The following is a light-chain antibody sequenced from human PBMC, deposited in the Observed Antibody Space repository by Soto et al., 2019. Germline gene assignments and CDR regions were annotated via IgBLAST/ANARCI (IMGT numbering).Light chain of an antibody. V-gene: IGKV3D-15*01. CDR1: QSVTSN. J-gene: IGKJ5*01. CDR2: AAP. Sequence: EIVLTQSPDTLAVSPGEVATLSCCASQSVTSNLAWYQQKRGQAPRLLIYAAPTRATGVPARFSGSGSGTEFTLTISSLQSEDFAVYYCQQYNNWPPITFGQGTRLEIK. CDR3: QQYNNWPPIT.